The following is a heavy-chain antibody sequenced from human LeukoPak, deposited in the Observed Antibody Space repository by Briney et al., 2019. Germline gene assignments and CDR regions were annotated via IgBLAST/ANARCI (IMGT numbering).Heavy chain of an antibody. Sequence: GGSLRLSCAASGFTFSDYYMSWIRQAPGKGLEWVSYISSGGSTIYYADSVKGRFTISRDNAKNSLYLQMNSLRAEDTAVYYCARTYCSGGSCYPLNDYWGQGTLVTVSS. J-gene: IGHJ4*02. CDR3: ARTYCSGGSCYPLNDY. D-gene: IGHD2-15*01. CDR2: ISSGGSTI. V-gene: IGHV3-11*04. CDR1: GFTFSDYY.